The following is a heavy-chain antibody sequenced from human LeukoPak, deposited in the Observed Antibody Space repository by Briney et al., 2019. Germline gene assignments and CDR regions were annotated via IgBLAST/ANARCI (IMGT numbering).Heavy chain of an antibody. V-gene: IGHV3-7*05. J-gene: IGHJ4*02. CDR1: GLTFSTDW. D-gene: IGHD3-16*01. CDR2: VSPDGNGR. CDR3: ARQGGF. Sequence: GGSLRLSCAASGLTFSTDWMFWVRQAPGRGLEWVGNVSPDGNGRYYVDSVKGRFTISRDNAGNSLYLEMNSLKAEDTAVYYCARQGGFWGQGTLVTVSS.